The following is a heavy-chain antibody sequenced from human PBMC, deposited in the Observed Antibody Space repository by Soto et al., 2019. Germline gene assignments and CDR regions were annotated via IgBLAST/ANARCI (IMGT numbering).Heavy chain of an antibody. Sequence: QITLKESGPTLVKPTQTLTLTCTFSGFSLSTSGVGVGWIRQPPGKALEWLALIYWDDDKRYSPFLKSRLTITKDTSKNQVVLTMTNMXPVDTATYYCAHLRHWGXYRYQNYYYYMDVWGKGTTVTVSS. CDR2: IYWDDDK. CDR3: AHLRHWGXYRYQNYYYYMDV. CDR1: GFSLSTSGVG. J-gene: IGHJ6*03. V-gene: IGHV2-5*02. D-gene: IGHD3-16*02.